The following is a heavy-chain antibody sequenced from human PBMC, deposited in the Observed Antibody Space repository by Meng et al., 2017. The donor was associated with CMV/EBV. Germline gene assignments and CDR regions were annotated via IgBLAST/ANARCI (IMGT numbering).Heavy chain of an antibody. CDR1: GGSISSYY. Sequence: GSLRLSCTVSGGSISSYYWSWIRQPPGKGLEWIGYIYYSGSTNYNPSLKSRVTLSVDTSKNQFSLKLSSVTAADTAVYYCARTSARGTFDYWGQGTLVTVSS. CDR3: ARTSARGTFDY. CDR2: IYYSGST. V-gene: IGHV4-59*01. J-gene: IGHJ4*02.